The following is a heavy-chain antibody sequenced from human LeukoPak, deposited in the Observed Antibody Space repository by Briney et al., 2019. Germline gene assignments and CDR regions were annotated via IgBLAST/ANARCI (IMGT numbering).Heavy chain of an antibody. J-gene: IGHJ4*02. CDR3: ARLDRDLGYCSGGSCYGYYFDY. CDR1: GYTFTGYY. Sequence: ASVKVSCKASGYTFTGYYMHWVRQAPGQGLEWVGWINPNSGGTNYAQKFQGRVTMTTDTSTSTAYMELRSLRSDDTAVYYCARLDRDLGYCSGGSCYGYYFDYWGQGTLVTVSS. CDR2: INPNSGGT. D-gene: IGHD2-15*01. V-gene: IGHV1-2*02.